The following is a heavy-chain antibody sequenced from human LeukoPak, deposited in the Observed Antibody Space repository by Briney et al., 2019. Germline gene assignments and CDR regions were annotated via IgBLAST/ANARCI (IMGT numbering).Heavy chain of an antibody. J-gene: IGHJ4*02. CDR2: INDGGTYT. Sequence: GGSLRLSCAVSGFAFSVYWMHWARHTPEKGLMWVSRINDGGTYTVYADSVKGRFALSRDNAENTLYLQMDGLTVEDTCLYYCVREIKIMGFRAFDYWGQGPPVTVSS. CDR1: GFAFSVYW. V-gene: IGHV3-74*01. D-gene: IGHD3-10*01. CDR3: VREIKIMGFRAFDY.